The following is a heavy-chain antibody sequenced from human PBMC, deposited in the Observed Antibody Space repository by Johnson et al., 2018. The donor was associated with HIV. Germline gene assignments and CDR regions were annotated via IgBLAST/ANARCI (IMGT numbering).Heavy chain of an antibody. CDR2: ISYDGSNK. D-gene: IGHD1-1*01. V-gene: IGHV3-30*18. CDR3: ANFYTDNTLGLFGAFDI. J-gene: IGHJ3*02. CDR1: GFTFSSYG. Sequence: QVQLVESGGGVVQPGRSLRLSCAASGFTFSSYGMHWVRQAPGKGLEWLAVISYDGSNKYYADSVKGRFTISRANSKNTLYLQMNSLRAEDTAVYYCANFYTDNTLGLFGAFDIWGQGTMVTVSS.